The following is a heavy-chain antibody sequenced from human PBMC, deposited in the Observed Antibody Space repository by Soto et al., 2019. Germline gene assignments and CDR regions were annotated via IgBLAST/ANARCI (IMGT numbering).Heavy chain of an antibody. CDR2: ISGSGSDT. CDR3: AHPPGYGVFDAYDF. J-gene: IGHJ3*01. D-gene: IGHD4-17*01. V-gene: IGHV3-23*01. CDR1: GFTFSTYA. Sequence: EVQLLESGGGLVQPGGSLRLSCAASGFTFSTYAMNWVRQAPGKGLEWVSAISGSGSDTYHTDSVKGRFTISRENSISPLYLQMNSLRTEDTAVYYCAHPPGYGVFDAYDFWGQGAMVTVSS.